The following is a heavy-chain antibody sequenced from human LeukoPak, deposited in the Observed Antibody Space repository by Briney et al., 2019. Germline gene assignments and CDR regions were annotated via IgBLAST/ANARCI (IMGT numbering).Heavy chain of an antibody. CDR1: GFTFSTYA. D-gene: IGHD1-26*01. CDR2: ISYDGSSK. Sequence: GGSLRLSCAASGFTFSTYAMHWVRQAPGKGLEWVAVISYDGSSKNYGDSVKGRFTISRDNSKNTVYLQVNSLRVEDTALYYCARGIFTGGTYYGYWGQGTLVTVSS. V-gene: IGHV3-30-3*01. CDR3: ARGIFTGGTYYGY. J-gene: IGHJ4*02.